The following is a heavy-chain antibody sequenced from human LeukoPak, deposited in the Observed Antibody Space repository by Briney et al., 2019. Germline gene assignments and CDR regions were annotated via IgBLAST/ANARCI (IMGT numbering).Heavy chain of an antibody. CDR2: ISSSGSTI. D-gene: IGHD3-3*01. V-gene: IGHV3-48*03. Sequence: GGSLRLSCAASGFTFSSYEMNWVRQAPGKGLEWVPYISSSGSTIYYADSVKGRFTISRDNAKNSLYLQMNSLRADDTALYYCAREGFWNSYPYPFDYWGQGALVTVSS. CDR3: AREGFWNSYPYPFDY. J-gene: IGHJ4*02. CDR1: GFTFSSYE.